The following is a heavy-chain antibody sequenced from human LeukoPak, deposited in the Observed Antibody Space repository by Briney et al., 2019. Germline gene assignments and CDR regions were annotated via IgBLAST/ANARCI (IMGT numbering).Heavy chain of an antibody. CDR2: VYYTGST. D-gene: IGHD4-17*01. V-gene: IGHV4-59*01. Sequence: SETLSLTCTVSRVTINNYYWTWIRQHPGKGLECIGYVYYTGSTYYNPSLKSRVTISVDSSKNQFSLKLNSVTAADTAVYYCARDTSTVTTRHFDYWGQGTLVTVSS. CDR1: RVTINNYY. CDR3: ARDTSTVTTRHFDY. J-gene: IGHJ4*02.